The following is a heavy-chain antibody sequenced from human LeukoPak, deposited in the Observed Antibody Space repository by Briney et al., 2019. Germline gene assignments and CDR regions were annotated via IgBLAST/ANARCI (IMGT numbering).Heavy chain of an antibody. CDR1: GASISTYY. CDR3: ARYCSSTSCPGDAFDI. J-gene: IGHJ3*02. CDR2: IYYSGST. Sequence: KPSETLSLTCTVSGASISTYYWSWIRQPSGKGLEWIGYIYYSGSTNYNPSLKSRVTISVDTSKNQFSLKLSSVTAADTAVYYCARYCSSTSCPGDAFDIWGQGTMVTVSS. V-gene: IGHV4-59*08. D-gene: IGHD2-2*01.